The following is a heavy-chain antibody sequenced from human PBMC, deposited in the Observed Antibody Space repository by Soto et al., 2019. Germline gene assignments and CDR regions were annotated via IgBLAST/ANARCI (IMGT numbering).Heavy chain of an antibody. CDR1: GGTFSSYA. V-gene: IGHV1-69*06. CDR3: ARGGRMRNYYYYGMDV. CDR2: IIPIFGTA. D-gene: IGHD2-8*01. J-gene: IGHJ6*02. Sequence: GASVKVSCKASGGTFSSYAISWVRQAPGQGLEWMGGIIPIFGTANYAQKFQGRVTITADKSTSTAYMELSSLRSEDTAVYYCARGGRMRNYYYYGMDVWGQGTKVTVSS.